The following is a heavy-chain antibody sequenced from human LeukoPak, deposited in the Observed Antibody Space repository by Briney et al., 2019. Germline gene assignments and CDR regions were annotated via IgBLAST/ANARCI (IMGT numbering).Heavy chain of an antibody. D-gene: IGHD4/OR15-4a*01. CDR2: ISYDGSNE. Sequence: GGSLRLSCAASGFTYRNYAMHWVRQAPGKGLEWVAVISYDGSNEYYADSVKGRFTISRDNGKNSLDLQMNSLRADDTAVYYCARDTLGEGEDANYAVYYFDYWGQGTVVTVSS. CDR3: ARDTLGEGEDANYAVYYFDY. J-gene: IGHJ4*02. CDR1: GFTYRNYA. V-gene: IGHV3-30*04.